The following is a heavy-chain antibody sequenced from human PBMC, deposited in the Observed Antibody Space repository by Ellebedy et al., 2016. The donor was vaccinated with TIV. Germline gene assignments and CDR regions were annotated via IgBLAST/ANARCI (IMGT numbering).Heavy chain of an antibody. CDR1: GFTFSSYS. D-gene: IGHD3-22*01. CDR3: ARDYYDSSGYYHGGY. Sequence: GESLKISCAASGFTFSSYSMNWVRQAPGKGLEWVSYISSSSSTIYYADSVKGRFTIPRDNAKNSLYLQMNSLRNEDTAVYYCARDYYDSSGYYHGGYWGQGTLVTVSS. CDR2: ISSSSSTI. J-gene: IGHJ4*02. V-gene: IGHV3-48*02.